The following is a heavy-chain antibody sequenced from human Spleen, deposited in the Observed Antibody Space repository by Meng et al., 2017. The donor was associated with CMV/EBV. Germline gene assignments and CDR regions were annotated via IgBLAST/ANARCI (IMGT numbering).Heavy chain of an antibody. CDR1: GFIFSDHE. V-gene: IGHV3-48*01. D-gene: IGHD3-3*01. CDR3: ESGDITIFGEGPHFDY. CDR2: ISSSSSNI. J-gene: IGHJ4*02. Sequence: GESLKISCAASGFIFSDHEMNWVRQAPGKGLEWVSYISSSSSNIYYADSVKGRFTISRDNSRNTLYLQLNRLRAEDTAVYYCESGDITIFGEGPHFDYWGQGTLVTVSS.